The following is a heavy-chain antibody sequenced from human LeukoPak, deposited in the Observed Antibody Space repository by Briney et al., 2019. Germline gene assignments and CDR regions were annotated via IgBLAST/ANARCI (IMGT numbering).Heavy chain of an antibody. J-gene: IGHJ4*02. V-gene: IGHV3-23*01. CDR1: GFTFSSYA. D-gene: IGHD6-19*01. CDR3: AKDPRSGWYLEYYFGY. Sequence: GGSLRLSCAASGFTFSSYAMSWVRQAPGKGLEWVSAISGSGGSTYYADSVKGWFTISRDNSKNTLYLQMNSLRAEDTAVYYCAKDPRSGWYLEYYFGYWGQGTLVTVSS. CDR2: ISGSGGST.